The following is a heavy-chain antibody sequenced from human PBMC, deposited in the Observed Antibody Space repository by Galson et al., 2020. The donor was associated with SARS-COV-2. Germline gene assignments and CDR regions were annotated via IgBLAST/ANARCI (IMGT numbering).Heavy chain of an antibody. CDR1: GYRFTNYW. CDR3: ARQGGRRVIGHDAFDI. D-gene: IGHD3-16*01. Sequence: HGESLKISCKGSGYRFTNYWIAWVRQMPGKGLEWMGIINPGDSETRYSPSFQGQVTISADKSINTAYLQWSTLQASDTAMYYCARQGGRRVIGHDAFDIWGQGTMVTVSS. J-gene: IGHJ3*02. CDR2: INPGDSET. V-gene: IGHV5-51*01.